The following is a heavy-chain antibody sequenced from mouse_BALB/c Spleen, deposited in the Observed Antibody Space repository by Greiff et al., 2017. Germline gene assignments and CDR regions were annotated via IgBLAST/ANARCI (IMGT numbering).Heavy chain of an antibody. J-gene: IGHJ3*01. D-gene: IGHD2-13*01. CDR1: GYTFTSYW. CDR3: TRWTT. V-gene: IGHV1S22*01. CDR2: IYPGSGST. Sequence: LQQPGSELVRPGASVKLSCKASGYTFTSYWMHWVKQRPGQGLEWIGNIYPGSGSTNYDEKFKSKATLTVDTSSSTAYMQLSSLTSEDSAVYYCTRWTTWGQGTLVTVSA.